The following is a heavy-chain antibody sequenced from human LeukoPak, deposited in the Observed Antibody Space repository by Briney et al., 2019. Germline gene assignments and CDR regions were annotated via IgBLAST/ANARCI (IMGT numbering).Heavy chain of an antibody. V-gene: IGHV3-48*01. CDR1: GFTFSSYS. CDR2: ISSSSSTI. D-gene: IGHD6-19*01. CDR3: ARSPYSSGWYPRWYFDY. Sequence: GGSLRLSCAASGFTFSSYSMNWVRQAPGKGLEWVSYISSSSSTIYYADSVKGRFTISRDNAKNSLYLQMNSLRAEDTAVYYCARSPYSSGWYPRWYFDYWGRGTLVTVSS. J-gene: IGHJ4*02.